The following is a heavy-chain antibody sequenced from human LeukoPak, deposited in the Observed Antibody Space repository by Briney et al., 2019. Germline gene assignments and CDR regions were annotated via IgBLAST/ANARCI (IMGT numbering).Heavy chain of an antibody. V-gene: IGHV3-23*01. CDR2: ISGSGGST. J-gene: IGHJ4*02. D-gene: IGHD6-13*01. CDR3: AKDRGSSSWYLDY. Sequence: GGSLRLSCAASRFTFSSYAMSWVRQAPGKGLEWVSAISGSGGSTYYADSVKGRFTISRDNSKNTLYLQMNSLRAEDTAVYYCAKDRGSSSWYLDYRGQGTLVTVSS. CDR1: RFTFSSYA.